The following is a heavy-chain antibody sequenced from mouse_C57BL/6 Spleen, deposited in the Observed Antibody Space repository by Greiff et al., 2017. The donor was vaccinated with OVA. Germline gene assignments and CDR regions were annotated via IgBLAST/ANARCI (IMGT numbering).Heavy chain of an antibody. Sequence: VHVKQSGAELVRPGASVKLSCTASGFNIKDYYMHWVKQRPEQGLEWIGRIDPEDGDTEYAPKFQGKATMTADTSSNTAYLQLSSLTSEDTAVYYCIQLGRDVYSAMDYWGQGTSVTVSS. V-gene: IGHV14-1*01. D-gene: IGHD4-1*02. CDR1: GFNIKDYY. J-gene: IGHJ4*01. CDR2: IDPEDGDT. CDR3: IQLGRDVYSAMDY.